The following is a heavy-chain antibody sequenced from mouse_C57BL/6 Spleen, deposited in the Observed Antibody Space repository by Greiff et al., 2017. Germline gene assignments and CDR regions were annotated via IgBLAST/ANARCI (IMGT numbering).Heavy chain of an antibody. J-gene: IGHJ2*01. CDR1: GYTFTDYE. CDR3: TITTVVARDY. Sequence: VQRVESGAELVRPGASVTLSCKASGYTFTDYEMHWVKQTPVHGLEWIGAIDPETGGTAYNQKFKGKAILTADKSSSTAYMELRSLTSEDSAVYYCTITTVVARDYWGQGTTLTVSS. D-gene: IGHD1-1*01. V-gene: IGHV1-15*01. CDR2: IDPETGGT.